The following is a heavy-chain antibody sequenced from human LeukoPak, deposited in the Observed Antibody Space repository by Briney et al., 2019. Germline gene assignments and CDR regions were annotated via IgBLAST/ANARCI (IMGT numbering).Heavy chain of an antibody. Sequence: ETLSLTCAVYGGSFSGYYWSWIRQPPGKGLEWIGEINHSGSTNYNPSLKSRVTISVDTSKNQFSLKLSSVTAADTAVYYCARGRSYLPYYYYYYYMDVWGRGTTVTVSS. CDR1: GGSFSGYY. D-gene: IGHD1-26*01. V-gene: IGHV4-34*01. J-gene: IGHJ6*03. CDR3: ARGRSYLPYYYYYYYMDV. CDR2: INHSGST.